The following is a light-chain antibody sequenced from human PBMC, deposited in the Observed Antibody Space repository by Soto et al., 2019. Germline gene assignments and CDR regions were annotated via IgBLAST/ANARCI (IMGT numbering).Light chain of an antibody. Sequence: EIVLTQSPGTLSLSPGERATLSCGASQSVSNNYLAWYQQKPGQAPRLLIYGASNRATGIPDRFSGSGSGTDFTLTISRLEPEDFAVYYCQQYNNWPPSITFGQGTRLEIK. V-gene: IGKV3-20*01. CDR3: QQYNNWPPSIT. CDR2: GAS. CDR1: QSVSNNY. J-gene: IGKJ5*01.